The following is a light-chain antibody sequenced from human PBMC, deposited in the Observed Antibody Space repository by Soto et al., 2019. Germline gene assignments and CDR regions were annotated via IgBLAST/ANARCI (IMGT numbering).Light chain of an antibody. CDR3: QHYENLPFT. CDR1: QDITIY. J-gene: IGKJ3*01. CDR2: DAS. Sequence: DIQMTQSPSSLSASVGDRVTITCQASQDITIYLNWYQQRPGRAPKLLIYDASTLETGVPSRFSGSGSGTDFTFPISSLQPEDIATYYCQHYENLPFTFGPGTKVDI. V-gene: IGKV1-33*01.